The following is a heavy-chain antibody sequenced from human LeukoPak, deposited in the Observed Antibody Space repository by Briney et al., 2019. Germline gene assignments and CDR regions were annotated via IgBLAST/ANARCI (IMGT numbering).Heavy chain of an antibody. CDR3: ATGEYYDSY. Sequence: ASVKVSFKVSGYTLTELFIHLVRQAPGKGVEWMGGFDPEDGETIYAQKFQGRVTMTEDTSTDTAYMELSSLRSEDTAVYYCATGEYYDSYWGQGTLVTVSS. D-gene: IGHD3-22*01. CDR1: GYTLTELF. J-gene: IGHJ1*01. V-gene: IGHV1-24*01. CDR2: FDPEDGET.